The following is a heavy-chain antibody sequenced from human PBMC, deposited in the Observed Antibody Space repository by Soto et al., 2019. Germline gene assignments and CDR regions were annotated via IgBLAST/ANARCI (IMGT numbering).Heavy chain of an antibody. CDR2: IGTAGDT. J-gene: IGHJ4*02. CDR3: ARGRGADSDY. D-gene: IGHD1-26*01. CDR1: GFTLSSYD. V-gene: IGHV3-13*04. Sequence: EVQLVESGGGLVQPGGSLRLSCAASGFTLSSYDMHWVRQATGKCLEWVSGIGTAGDTYYPGSVKGRFTISRENAKNSLYLQMNSLRAGDTAVYYCARGRGADSDYWGQGTLVTVSS.